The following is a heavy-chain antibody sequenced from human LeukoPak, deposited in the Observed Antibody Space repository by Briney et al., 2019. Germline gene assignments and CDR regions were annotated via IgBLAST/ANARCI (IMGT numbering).Heavy chain of an antibody. CDR1: GFTFSRLG. CDR3: AKEGDEFRGYLDV. D-gene: IGHD3-16*01. V-gene: IGHV3-33*06. J-gene: IGHJ6*03. Sequence: PERSLTLSCAASGFTFSRLGMQWVRQAPGKGLEWVAVIHNDGTQGQYADSVKGRFTISKDNSQNTLYLQMNNLRDDDTAVYYCAKEGDEFRGYLDVWGKGTTVTVSS. CDR2: IHNDGTQG.